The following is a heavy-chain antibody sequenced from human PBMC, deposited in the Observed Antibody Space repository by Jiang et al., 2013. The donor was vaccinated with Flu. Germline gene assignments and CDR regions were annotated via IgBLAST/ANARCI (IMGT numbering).Heavy chain of an antibody. CDR2: IYTSGST. CDR1: GGSLTSDSHY. V-gene: IGHV4-61*02. CDR3: ARGPENYYRSGSLDY. J-gene: IGHJ4*02. Sequence: TLSLTCTVSGGSLTSDSHYWSWIRQPAGKGLEWIGRIYTSGSTNYNPSLKGRVTMSVDTSKNQFSLKVNSLTAADTAVYYCARGPENYYRSGSLDYWGQGILVTVSS. D-gene: IGHD3-10*01.